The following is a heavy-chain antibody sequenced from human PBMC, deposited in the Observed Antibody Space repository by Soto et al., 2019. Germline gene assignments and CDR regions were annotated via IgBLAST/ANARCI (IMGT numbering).Heavy chain of an antibody. CDR3: AREREFYYYYGMDV. V-gene: IGHV1-3*01. D-gene: IGHD3-10*01. CDR2: INAGNGNT. CDR1: GYTFTSYA. Sequence: QVQLVQSGAEVKKPGASVMVSCKASGYTFTSYAMHSVRQAPGQRLEWMGWINAGNGNTKYSQKFQGRVTITRDTSASTAYMELSSLRSEDTAVYYCAREREFYYYYGMDVWGQGTTVTVSS. J-gene: IGHJ6*02.